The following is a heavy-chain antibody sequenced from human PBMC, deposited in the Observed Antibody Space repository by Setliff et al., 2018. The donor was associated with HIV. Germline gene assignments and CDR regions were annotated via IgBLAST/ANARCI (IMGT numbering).Heavy chain of an antibody. CDR1: GYIFTDYA. V-gene: IGHV1-3*01. Sequence: ASVKVSCKASGYIFTDYAVHWVRQAPGQSLEWMGWINVGNGNTRYSEKFQGRFTFARDTSATTAHMELSSLRSEDTAVYYCARDLRDGFEEWFSTLDDGMDVWGQGTTVTVSS. CDR2: INVGNGNT. CDR3: ARDLRDGFEEWFSTLDDGMDV. D-gene: IGHD3-3*01. J-gene: IGHJ6*02.